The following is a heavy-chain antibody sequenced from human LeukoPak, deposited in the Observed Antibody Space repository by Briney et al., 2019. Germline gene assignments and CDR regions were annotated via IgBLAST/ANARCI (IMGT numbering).Heavy chain of an antibody. CDR1: GASISSSNYY. Sequence: PSETLSLTCTVSGASISSSNYYWSWIRQPAGRGLEWIGRIYTSGSTNYNPSLKSRVSMSIDTSKNQFSLKVSSVTAADTAVYYCARDREVAAISAGMVPYMDVWGKGTTVTVSS. J-gene: IGHJ6*03. CDR2: IYTSGST. D-gene: IGHD6-13*01. V-gene: IGHV4-61*02. CDR3: ARDREVAAISAGMVPYMDV.